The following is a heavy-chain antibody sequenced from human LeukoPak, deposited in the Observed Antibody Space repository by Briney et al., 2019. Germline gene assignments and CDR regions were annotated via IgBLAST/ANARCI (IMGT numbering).Heavy chain of an antibody. CDR3: ARARTPPRYNWNSGMLDY. CDR1: GGSFSGYY. J-gene: IGHJ4*02. Sequence: SETLSLTCAVYGGSFSGYYWSWIRQPPGKGLEWIGEINHSGSTNYNPSLKSRVTISVDTSKNQFSLKLSSVTAADTAVYYCARARTPPRYNWNSGMLDYWGQGTLVTVSS. V-gene: IGHV4-34*01. D-gene: IGHD1-7*01. CDR2: INHSGST.